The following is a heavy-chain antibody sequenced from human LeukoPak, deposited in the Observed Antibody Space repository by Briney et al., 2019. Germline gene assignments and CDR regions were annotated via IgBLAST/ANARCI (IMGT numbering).Heavy chain of an antibody. D-gene: IGHD3-3*01. CDR1: GYTFTSYD. Sequence: ASVKVSCKASGYTFTSYDINWVRQATGQGLEWMGWISAYNGNTNYAQKLQGRVTMTTDTSTSTAYMELRSLRSDDTAVYYCARTVLRFLEWLLPFDYWGQGTLVTVSS. CDR2: ISAYNGNT. J-gene: IGHJ4*02. V-gene: IGHV1-18*01. CDR3: ARTVLRFLEWLLPFDY.